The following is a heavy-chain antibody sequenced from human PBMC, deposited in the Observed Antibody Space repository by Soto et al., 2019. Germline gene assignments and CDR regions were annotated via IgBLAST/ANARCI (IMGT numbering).Heavy chain of an antibody. Sequence: QVQLQESGPGLVKPSGTLSLTCAVSSGSINSNNWWSWVRQPPGKGLEWIGEIHHGGSTNYNLSLNSRVTISLDRPKNQFSLKLTSVTAADTAVYYCARGDYFYFGSGSYFDYWGQGTLVTVSS. CDR2: IHHGGST. CDR1: SGSINSNNW. D-gene: IGHD3-10*01. CDR3: ARGDYFYFGSGSYFDY. V-gene: IGHV4-4*02. J-gene: IGHJ4*02.